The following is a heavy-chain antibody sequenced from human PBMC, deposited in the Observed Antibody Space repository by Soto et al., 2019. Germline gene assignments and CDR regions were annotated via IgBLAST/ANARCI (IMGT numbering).Heavy chain of an antibody. J-gene: IGHJ5*02. CDR1: GAPLSSGSYY. V-gene: IGHV4-30-4*01. D-gene: IGHD3-16*01. CDR2: IFYTGST. CDR3: ARDLPPPLRWFDP. Sequence: PSETLSLTCTVSGAPLSSGSYYWSWIRQSHEKGLQWMGSIFYTGSTYYESSLKSRLTISVDTSKNQFSLRLTSVSAADTAVYYCARDLPPPLRWFDPWGQGVQVTVSS.